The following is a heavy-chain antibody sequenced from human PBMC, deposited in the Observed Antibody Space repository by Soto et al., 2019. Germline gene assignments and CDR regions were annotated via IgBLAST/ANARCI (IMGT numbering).Heavy chain of an antibody. J-gene: IGHJ4*02. Sequence: SETLSLTCAVSSGSISSSNWWSWVRQPPGKGLEWIGEIYHSGSTNYNPSLKSRVTISVDKSKNQFSLKLSSVTAADTAVYYCARIGEDGYCTNGVCYPKYYFDYWGQGTLVTVSS. CDR2: IYHSGST. V-gene: IGHV4-4*02. CDR3: ARIGEDGYCTNGVCYPKYYFDY. D-gene: IGHD2-8*01. CDR1: SGSISSSNW.